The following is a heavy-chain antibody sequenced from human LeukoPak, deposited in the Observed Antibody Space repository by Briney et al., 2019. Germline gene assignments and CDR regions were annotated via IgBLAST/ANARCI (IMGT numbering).Heavy chain of an antibody. D-gene: IGHD6-13*01. CDR3: ARRGAGGDFDS. CDR1: EYTFTGYY. J-gene: IGHJ4*02. Sequence: GASVKVSCKASEYTFTGYYMHWVRQAPGQGLECMGWINPNSGGTNYAQKFQGRVTMTRDTSISTAYMELSGLRSDDTAVYYCARRGAGGDFDSWGQGTLVTVSS. CDR2: INPNSGGT. V-gene: IGHV1-2*02.